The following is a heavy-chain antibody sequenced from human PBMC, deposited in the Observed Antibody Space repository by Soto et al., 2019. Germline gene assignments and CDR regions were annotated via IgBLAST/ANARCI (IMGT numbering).Heavy chain of an antibody. D-gene: IGHD2-21*02. J-gene: IGHJ4*02. V-gene: IGHV4-39*01. CDR2: IYYSGTS. CDR3: ARWTYCGGDCYWLDF. CDR1: GGSISDDTYY. Sequence: PSETLSLTCTFSGGSISDDTYYWGWIRQPPGKGLEWIGSIYYSGTSSYNPSLKSRVTMSVDTSKKQLSLRLSSVTAADTAVYYCARWTYCGGDCYWLDFWGQGTLVTVS.